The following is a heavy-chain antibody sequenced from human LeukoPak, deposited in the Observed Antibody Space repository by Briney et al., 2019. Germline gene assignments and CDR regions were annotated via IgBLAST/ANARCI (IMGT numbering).Heavy chain of an antibody. V-gene: IGHV4-4*07. J-gene: IGHJ4*02. CDR1: GGSISSYY. D-gene: IGHD3-10*01. Sequence: SETLSLTCTVSGGSISSYYWSWIRQPAGKGLEWIGRIYTSGSTNYNPSLKSRVTISVDTSKNQFSLRLSSVTAADTAVYYCARHHDGSVRFDYWGQGTLVTVSS. CDR2: IYTSGST. CDR3: ARHHDGSVRFDY.